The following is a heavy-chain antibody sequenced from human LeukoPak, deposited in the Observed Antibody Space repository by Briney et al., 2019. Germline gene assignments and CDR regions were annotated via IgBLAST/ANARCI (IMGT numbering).Heavy chain of an antibody. CDR2: ISAYNGNT. D-gene: IGHD6-13*01. CDR1: GYTFTSYG. V-gene: IGHV1-18*01. CDR3: ARDIPVGPIAAAGTGYFDY. J-gene: IGHJ4*02. Sequence: GASVTVSCKASGYTFTSYGISWVRQAPGQGLEWMGWISAYNGNTNYAQKLQGRVTMTTDTSTSTAYMELRSLRSDDTAVYYCARDIPVGPIAAAGTGYFDYGGQGTLVTVSS.